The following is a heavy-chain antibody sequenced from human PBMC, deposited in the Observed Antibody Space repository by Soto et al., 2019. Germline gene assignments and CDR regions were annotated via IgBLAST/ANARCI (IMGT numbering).Heavy chain of an antibody. CDR2: INHSGST. CDR3: ARGQGVTSGGVIVNYYYYYMDV. D-gene: IGHD3-16*02. V-gene: IGHV4-34*01. J-gene: IGHJ6*03. Sequence: PSETLSLTCAVYGGSFSGYYWSWIRQPPGKGLEWIGEINHSGSTNYNPSLKSRVTISVDTSKNQFSLKLSSVTAADTAVYYCARGQGVTSGGVIVNYYYYYMDVWGKGTTVTVSS. CDR1: GGSFSGYY.